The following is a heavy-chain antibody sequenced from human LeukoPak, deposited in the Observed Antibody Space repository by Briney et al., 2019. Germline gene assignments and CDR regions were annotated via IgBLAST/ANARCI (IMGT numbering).Heavy chain of an antibody. CDR2: ISSSGSTI. CDR3: ARDLEAVAGYFDY. CDR1: GFTFSDYY. V-gene: IGHV3-11*01. D-gene: IGHD6-19*01. J-gene: IGHJ4*02. Sequence: GGSLRLSCAASGFTFSDYYMSWIRQAPGKGLEWVSYISSSGSTIYYADSVKGRFTISRDNAKNSLYLQMNSLGAEDTAVYYCARDLEAVAGYFDYWGRGTLVTVSS.